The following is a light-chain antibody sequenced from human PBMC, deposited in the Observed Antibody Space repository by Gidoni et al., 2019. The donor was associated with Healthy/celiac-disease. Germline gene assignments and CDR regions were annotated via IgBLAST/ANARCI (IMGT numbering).Light chain of an antibody. CDR2: DVS. CDR3: CSYAGSYTLV. V-gene: IGLV2-11*01. CDR1: SSDVGGYNY. Sequence: LTQPRSVSGSPGQSVTISCTGTSSDVGGYNYVSWYQQHPGKAPKLMIYDVSKRPSGVPDRFSGSKSGNTASLTISGLQAEDEADYYCCSYAGSYTLVFGGGTKLTVL. J-gene: IGLJ2*01.